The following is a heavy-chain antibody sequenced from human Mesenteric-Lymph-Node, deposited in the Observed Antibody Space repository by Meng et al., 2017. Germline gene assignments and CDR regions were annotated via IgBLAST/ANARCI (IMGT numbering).Heavy chain of an antibody. V-gene: IGHV3-21*01. CDR3: ARDPATRYCSSTSCYDGRGSFDY. CDR1: GFTFRSCS. CDR2: MSSSSTNI. Sequence: GESLKISCAASGFTFRSCSMNWVRQAPGKGLEWVSSMSSSSTNIYYADSVKGRFTISRDDAKNSLYLQMNSLRAEDTAVYYCARDPATRYCSSTSCYDGRGSFDYWGQGTLVTVSS. D-gene: IGHD2-2*01. J-gene: IGHJ4*02.